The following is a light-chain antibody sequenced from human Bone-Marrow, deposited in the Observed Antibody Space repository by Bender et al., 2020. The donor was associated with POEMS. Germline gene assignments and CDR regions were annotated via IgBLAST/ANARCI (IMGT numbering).Light chain of an antibody. Sequence: QSALAQPASVSGSPGQSITISCTGSSRDIGNYVLVSWYQHLPDKVPKLLIFEDTKRPSGVFPRFSGSKSGNTASLTISGLQTEDEADYHCCSYAGSDLRYVFGTGTRVTVL. CDR1: SRDIGNYVL. CDR3: CSYAGSDLRYV. CDR2: EDT. V-gene: IGLV2-23*01. J-gene: IGLJ1*01.